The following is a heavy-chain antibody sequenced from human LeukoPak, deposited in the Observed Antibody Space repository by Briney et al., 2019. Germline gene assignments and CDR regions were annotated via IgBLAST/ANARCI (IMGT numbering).Heavy chain of an antibody. CDR3: AKVLTGSQDY. J-gene: IGHJ4*02. D-gene: IGHD1-14*01. CDR1: GFTFNSYA. V-gene: IGHV3-23*01. CDR2: IGGGGENT. Sequence: GGSLRLSCAASGFTFNSYAVHWVRQAPGKGLEWVSTIGGGGENTYSADSVKGRFTISRDNSKNTVYLHVKSLRAEDTAVYFCAKVLTGSQDYWGQGTLVTVSS.